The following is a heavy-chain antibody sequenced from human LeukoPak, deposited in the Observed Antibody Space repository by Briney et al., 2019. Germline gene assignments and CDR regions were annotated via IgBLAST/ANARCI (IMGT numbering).Heavy chain of an antibody. V-gene: IGHV4-59*01. CDR2: IYYSGST. Sequence: SETLSLTCTVSGGSISSYYWGWIRQPPGKGLEWIGYIYYSGSTNYNPSLKSRVTISVDTSKNQFTLKRSSVAAADTAVYYCARDREIVGASDAFDIWGEGTMVTVSS. D-gene: IGHD1-26*01. J-gene: IGHJ3*02. CDR1: GGSISSYY. CDR3: ARDREIVGASDAFDI.